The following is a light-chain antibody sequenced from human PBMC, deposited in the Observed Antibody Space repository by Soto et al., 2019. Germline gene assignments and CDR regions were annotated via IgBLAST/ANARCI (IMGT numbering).Light chain of an antibody. CDR2: DAS. V-gene: IGKV3-11*01. CDR1: RSIKNY. J-gene: IGKJ1*01. CDR3: QQRSNRPPWT. Sequence: EIVLTQSPATLSLSPGERATLSCRASRSIKNYLAWYQKKPGQAPRLLIYDASNRATGIPARFSGSGSGTDFTLTISSLEPEDFAVYYCQQRSNRPPWTFGQGTKVEIK.